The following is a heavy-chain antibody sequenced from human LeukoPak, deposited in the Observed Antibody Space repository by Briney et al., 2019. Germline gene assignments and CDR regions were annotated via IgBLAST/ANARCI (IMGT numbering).Heavy chain of an antibody. V-gene: IGHV1-69*05. CDR3: ARGKLLGGSGYYSGVFDY. CDR1: GGTFSSYA. Sequence: GSSVKVSCKASGGTFSSYAISWVRQAPGQGLEWMGGIIPIFGTANYAQKFQGRVTITTDESTSTAYMELSSLRSEDTAVYYCARGKLLGGSGYYSGVFDYWGQGTLVTVSS. J-gene: IGHJ4*02. D-gene: IGHD3-22*01. CDR2: IIPIFGTA.